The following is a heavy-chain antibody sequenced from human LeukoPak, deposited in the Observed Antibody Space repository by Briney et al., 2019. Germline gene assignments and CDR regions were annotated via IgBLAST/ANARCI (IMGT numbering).Heavy chain of an antibody. CDR1: GGTFSSYA. J-gene: IGHJ3*02. V-gene: IGHV1-69*04. CDR2: IIPILGIA. D-gene: IGHD3-3*01. Sequence: GASVKVSCKASGGTFSSYAISWVRQAPGQGLEWMGRIIPILGIANYAQKFQGRVTITADKSTSTAYMELSSLRSEDTAVYYCARVSGFYDFWSCYYPNDVFDIWGQGKMGTVSS. CDR3: ARVSGFYDFWSCYYPNDVFDI.